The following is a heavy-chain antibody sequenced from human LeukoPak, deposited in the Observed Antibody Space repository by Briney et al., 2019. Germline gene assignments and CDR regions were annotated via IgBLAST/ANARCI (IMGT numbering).Heavy chain of an antibody. Sequence: GASVKVSCKASGGTFSSYAISWVLQAPGHGLEWMGRIIPILGIANYAQKFQGRVTITADKSTSTAYMELSSLRSEDTAVYYCARDPDIVATTNFDYWGQGTLVTVSS. CDR3: ARDPDIVATTNFDY. CDR1: GGTFSSYA. D-gene: IGHD5-12*01. V-gene: IGHV1-69*04. CDR2: IIPILGIA. J-gene: IGHJ4*02.